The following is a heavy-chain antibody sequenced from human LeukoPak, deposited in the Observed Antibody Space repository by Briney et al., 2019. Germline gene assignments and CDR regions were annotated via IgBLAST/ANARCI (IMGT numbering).Heavy chain of an antibody. D-gene: IGHD7-27*01. CDR1: GFTFSTYA. CDR2: ISSNGGST. J-gene: IGHJ3*02. V-gene: IGHV3-64D*08. Sequence: PGGSLRLSCSASGFTFSTYAMHWVRQAPGKGLEYVSGISSNGGSTYYADSVKGRLTISRDNSKNTLYLQMSSLRPEDTAVFYCVKDHDWGAFHIWGQGTMVTVSS. CDR3: VKDHDWGAFHI.